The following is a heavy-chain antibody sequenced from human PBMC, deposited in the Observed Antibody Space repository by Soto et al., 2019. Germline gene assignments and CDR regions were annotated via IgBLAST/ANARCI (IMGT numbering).Heavy chain of an antibody. Sequence: LETLSLTCTVSGCSISSYYWSWIRQPPGKGLEWIGYIYYSGSTNYNPSLKSRVTISVDTSKNQFSLKLSSVTAADTAVYYCARTPTVTAFDCWGQGTLVTVSS. V-gene: IGHV4-59*01. CDR3: ARTPTVTAFDC. CDR1: GCSISSYY. CDR2: IYYSGST. D-gene: IGHD2-21*02. J-gene: IGHJ4*02.